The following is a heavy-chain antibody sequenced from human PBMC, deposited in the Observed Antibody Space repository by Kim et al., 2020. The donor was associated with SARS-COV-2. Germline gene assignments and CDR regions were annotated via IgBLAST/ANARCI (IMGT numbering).Heavy chain of an antibody. CDR1: GFTFSSYS. CDR2: IIGSGGST. Sequence: GGSLRLSCAASGFTFSSYSMSWVRQAPGKGLEWVSAIIGSGGSTYYADSVKGRFTISRDNSKNTLYLQMNSLRAEDTAVYYCANTRTPKGRYWIDYWGQGTLVTVSS. CDR3: ANTRTPKGRYWIDY. D-gene: IGHD3-16*02. J-gene: IGHJ4*02. V-gene: IGHV3-23*01.